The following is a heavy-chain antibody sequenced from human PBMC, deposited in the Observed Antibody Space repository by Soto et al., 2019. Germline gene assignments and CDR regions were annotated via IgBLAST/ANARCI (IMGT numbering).Heavy chain of an antibody. V-gene: IGHV1-69*12. CDR3: AQCLLGVNYYYGMDV. J-gene: IGHJ6*02. CDR1: GGTFSSYA. Sequence: QVQLVQSGAEVKKPGSSVKVSCKASGGTFSSYAINWVRQAPGQGLEWMGGIIPIFATADYAQKFQGRVTITADEPTSTAYMGLSSLRSEDTAVYYCAQCLLGVNYYYGMDVWGQGTTVTVSS. CDR2: IIPIFATA. D-gene: IGHD3-16*01.